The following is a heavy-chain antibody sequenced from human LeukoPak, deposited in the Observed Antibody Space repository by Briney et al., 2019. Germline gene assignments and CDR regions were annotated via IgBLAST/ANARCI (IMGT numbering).Heavy chain of an antibody. CDR2: IYYSGST. Sequence: SETLSLTCTVSGGSISSSSYYWGWIRQPPGKGLEWIGSIYYSGSTYYNPFLKSRVTISVDTSKNQFSLKLSSVTAADTAVYYCARQIRGVVRGVVWRYYMDVWGKGTTVTVSS. V-gene: IGHV4-39*01. J-gene: IGHJ6*03. CDR3: ARQIRGVVRGVVWRYYMDV. CDR1: GGSISSSSYY. D-gene: IGHD3-10*01.